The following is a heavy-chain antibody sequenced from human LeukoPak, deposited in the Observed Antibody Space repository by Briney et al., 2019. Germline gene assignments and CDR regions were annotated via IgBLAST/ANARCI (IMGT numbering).Heavy chain of an antibody. V-gene: IGHV4-61*01. CDR3: ARDVRTINVLTGYYRPYYFDY. Sequence: SETLSLTCTVSGGSVSSGSYYWSWIRQPPGKGLEWIGHIYHTGSTNYNPSLKSRVTKSLDTSKNQFSLKLTSVSAADTAVYYCARDVRTINVLTGYYRPYYFDYWGQGTLVTVSS. CDR1: GGSVSSGSYY. CDR2: IYHTGST. D-gene: IGHD3-9*01. J-gene: IGHJ4*02.